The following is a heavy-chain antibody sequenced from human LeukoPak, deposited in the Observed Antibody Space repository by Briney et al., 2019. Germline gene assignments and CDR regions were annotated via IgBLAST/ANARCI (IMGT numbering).Heavy chain of an antibody. CDR1: GFIFSNYS. J-gene: IGHJ5*02. Sequence: GGSLRLSCAASGFIFSNYSMTWVRQASGKGLEWVANIKQDGSDQYYVDSVKGRFTISRDNAKNSLYLQMNSLRAEDTGVYYCARGIATGIDFFDPWGQGTLVTVSS. CDR3: ARGIATGIDFFDP. D-gene: IGHD6-13*01. V-gene: IGHV3-7*01. CDR2: IKQDGSDQ.